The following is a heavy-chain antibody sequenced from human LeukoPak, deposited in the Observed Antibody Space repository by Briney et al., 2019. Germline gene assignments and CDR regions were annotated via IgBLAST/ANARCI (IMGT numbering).Heavy chain of an antibody. CDR3: ARSLIIVVPVDGRYWSDP. CDR1: GGSIVSASYY. CDR2: IYFSGST. J-gene: IGHJ5*02. D-gene: IGHD2-2*01. V-gene: IGHV4-39*01. Sequence: SETLSLTCTVFGGSIVSASYYWGWVRQPPGKGLEWIGSIYFSGSTYYNPSLESRVTISVDTSKNQFSLRLTSVTAADTAVYFCARSLIIVVPVDGRYWSDPWGQGTLVTVSS.